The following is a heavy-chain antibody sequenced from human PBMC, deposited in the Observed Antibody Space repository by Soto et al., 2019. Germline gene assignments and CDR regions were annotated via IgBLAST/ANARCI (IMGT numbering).Heavy chain of an antibody. Sequence: EVQLLESGGGLVQPGGSLRLSCGVSGFTFNDFEMNWVRQAPGKGLEWLAYIDGSGTTKKYADSVRGRFTISRYNPNNSLFLQMRSLSAADTAIYYCARGFGRFNYWGQGTLVSVSS. CDR2: IDGSGTTK. CDR1: GFTFNDFE. D-gene: IGHD3-10*01. J-gene: IGHJ4*02. CDR3: ARGFGRFNY. V-gene: IGHV3-48*03.